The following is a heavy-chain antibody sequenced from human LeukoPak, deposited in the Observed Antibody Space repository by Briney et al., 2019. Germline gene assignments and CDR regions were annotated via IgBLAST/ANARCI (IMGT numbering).Heavy chain of an antibody. J-gene: IGHJ3*02. CDR3: ARHGSGLGSDAFYI. D-gene: IGHD6-19*01. CDR2: IYPGDSDT. V-gene: IGHV5-51*01. CDR1: GSSFTRYW. Sequence: GASLEISCKGSGSSFTRYWIAWVRQLPGKGLEWMGIIYPGDSDTRYSPSFQGQVTISADKSINTAYLQWSSLRASDTAMYYCARHGSGLGSDAFYIWGQGTMVTVSS.